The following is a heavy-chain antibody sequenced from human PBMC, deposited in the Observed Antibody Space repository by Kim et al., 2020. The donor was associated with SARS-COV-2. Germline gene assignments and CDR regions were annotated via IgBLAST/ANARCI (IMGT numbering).Heavy chain of an antibody. V-gene: IGHV1-3*01. Sequence: KYLQKYQGRVTITRDTSASTAYMELSSLRSEDTAVYYCARGYTYGQTFDYWGQGTLVTVSS. CDR3: ARGYTYGQTFDY. J-gene: IGHJ4*02. D-gene: IGHD5-18*01.